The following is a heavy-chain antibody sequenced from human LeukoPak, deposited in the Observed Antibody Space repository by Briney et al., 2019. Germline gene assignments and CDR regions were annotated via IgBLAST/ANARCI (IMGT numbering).Heavy chain of an antibody. Sequence: KTSETLSLTCAVYGGSFSGYYWIWIRQPPGKGLKWIGEINHSGSTNYNPSLKSRVTISVDTSKNQFSLKLSSVTAADTAVYYCARDSFIRYGSYYYYYGMDVWGQGTTVTVSS. V-gene: IGHV4-34*01. CDR1: GGSFSGYY. D-gene: IGHD3-10*01. CDR2: INHSGST. J-gene: IGHJ6*02. CDR3: ARDSFIRYGSYYYYYGMDV.